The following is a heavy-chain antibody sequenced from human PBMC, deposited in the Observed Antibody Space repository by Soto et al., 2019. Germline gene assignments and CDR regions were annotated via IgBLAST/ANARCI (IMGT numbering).Heavy chain of an antibody. J-gene: IGHJ4*02. Sequence: VSLRLSCAASGFTFSSYAMSWVRQAPGKGLEWVSAISGSGGSTYYADSVKGRFTISRDNSKNTLYLQMNSLRAEDTAVYYCAKGATMIVVVITRIDYWGQGTLVTVSS. D-gene: IGHD3-22*01. CDR1: GFTFSSYA. CDR2: ISGSGGST. V-gene: IGHV3-23*01. CDR3: AKGATMIVVVITRIDY.